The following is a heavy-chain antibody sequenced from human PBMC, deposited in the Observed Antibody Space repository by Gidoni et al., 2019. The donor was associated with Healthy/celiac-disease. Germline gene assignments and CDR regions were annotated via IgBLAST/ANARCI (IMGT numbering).Heavy chain of an antibody. CDR2: ISSSGSTI. CDR1: GFTFSDSY. CDR3: ARALGKVQLWFYYYYGMDV. D-gene: IGHD5-18*01. V-gene: IGHV3-11*01. Sequence: QVQLVESGGVLVKPGGSLRLSCAASGFTFSDSYMSWIRQAPGKGLECVSYISSSGSTIYYADSVKGRFNISRDNAKNSLYLQMNSLKAEDTAVYYCARALGKVQLWFYYYYGMDVWGQGTTVTVSS. J-gene: IGHJ6*02.